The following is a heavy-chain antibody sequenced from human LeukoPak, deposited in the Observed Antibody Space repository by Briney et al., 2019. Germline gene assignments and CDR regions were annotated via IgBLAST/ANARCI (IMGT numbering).Heavy chain of an antibody. CDR2: IWYDGSNK. CDR1: GFTFSSYG. CDR3: ASDDSSGYYSPSGYGMDV. J-gene: IGHJ6*02. Sequence: GRSLRLSCAASGFTFSSYGMHWVRQAPGKGLEWAAVIWYDGSNKYYADSVKGRFTISRDNSKNTLYLQMNSLRAEDTAVYYCASDDSSGYYSPSGYGMDVWGQGTTVTVSS. D-gene: IGHD3-22*01. V-gene: IGHV3-33*01.